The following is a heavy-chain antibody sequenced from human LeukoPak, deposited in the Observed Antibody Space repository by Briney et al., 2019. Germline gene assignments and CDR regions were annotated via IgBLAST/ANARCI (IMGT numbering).Heavy chain of an antibody. Sequence: WGSLRLSCAASGFTFSTYAMNWVRQAPGKGLEWVSGISGSGGSAYYADSVKGRFTISRDNSRNTLYLQMNSLRAEDTAVYYCAKDDGDYGLQPEGNWGQGTLVTVSS. J-gene: IGHJ4*02. CDR3: AKDDGDYGLQPEGN. D-gene: IGHD4-17*01. CDR2: ISGSGGSA. CDR1: GFTFSTYA. V-gene: IGHV3-23*01.